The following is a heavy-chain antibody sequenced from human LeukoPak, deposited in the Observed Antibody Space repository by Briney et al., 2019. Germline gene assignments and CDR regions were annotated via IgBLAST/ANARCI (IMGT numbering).Heavy chain of an antibody. CDR2: ISGSGGST. D-gene: IGHD6-19*01. CDR1: GFTFSSYA. J-gene: IGHJ4*02. V-gene: IGHV3-23*01. Sequence: GMSLRLSCAASGFTFSSYAMSWDRQAPGKGLEWVSAISGSGGSTYYADSVKGRFTISRDNSKNMLYLQMTSLRAEDTAVYYCAKGTSTYSSGSFDYWGRGTLVTVSS. CDR3: AKGTSTYSSGSFDY.